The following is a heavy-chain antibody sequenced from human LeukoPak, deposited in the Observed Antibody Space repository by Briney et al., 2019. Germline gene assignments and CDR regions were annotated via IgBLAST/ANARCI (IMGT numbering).Heavy chain of an antibody. CDR3: ARGSVGMYSSGWYYFDY. Sequence: GASVKVSCKASGGTFSSYAISWVRQAPGQGLEWMGGIIPIFGTANYAQKFQGRVTITAGESTSTAYMELSSLRSEDTAVYYCARGSVGMYSSGWYYFDYWGQGTLVTVSS. CDR2: IIPIFGTA. V-gene: IGHV1-69*13. J-gene: IGHJ4*02. D-gene: IGHD6-19*01. CDR1: GGTFSSYA.